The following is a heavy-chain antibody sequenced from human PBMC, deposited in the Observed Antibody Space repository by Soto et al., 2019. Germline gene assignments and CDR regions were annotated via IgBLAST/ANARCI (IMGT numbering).Heavy chain of an antibody. J-gene: IGHJ6*02. CDR2: IYPGDSDT. Sequence: ESLTISLKGSGYSFTSYWIGLVRQMPGKGLEWMGIIYPGDSDTRYSPSFQGQVTISADKSISTAYLQWSSLKASDTAMYYCARHGLRRQLVPQVGYYYYAMDVWGQGTTVTVSS. CDR3: ARHGLRRQLVPQVGYYYYAMDV. CDR1: GYSFTSYW. D-gene: IGHD6-6*01. V-gene: IGHV5-51*01.